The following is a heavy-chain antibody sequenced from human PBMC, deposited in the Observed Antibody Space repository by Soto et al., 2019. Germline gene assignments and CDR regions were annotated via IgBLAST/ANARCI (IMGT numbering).Heavy chain of an antibody. V-gene: IGHV4-39*01. CDR3: ARHSKAVAAAMAF. CDR2: IHYSGTT. D-gene: IGHD6-19*01. Sequence: PSETLSLTCRVSGDSISGTIYYWGWVRQSPGKGLEWIGSIHYSGTTQFHPSLKTRVTISVDTSKNEFYLRLRSVTAADTAIYFCARHSKAVAAAMAFWGQGITVTVCS. J-gene: IGHJ4*02. CDR1: GDSISGTIYY.